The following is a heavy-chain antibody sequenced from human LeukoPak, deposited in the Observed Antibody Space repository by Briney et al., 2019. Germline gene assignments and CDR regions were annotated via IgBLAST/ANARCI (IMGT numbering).Heavy chain of an antibody. J-gene: IGHJ5*02. CDR3: AKDLSAYYYGLGSYRA. CDR2: ISGDGGVT. Sequence: PGGSLRLSCAASGFTFDDYAMHWVRQAPGKGLEWVSLISGDGGVTNYADSVKGRFTISRDNSKNSLYLQMNSLRTEDTALYYCAKDLSAYYYGLGSYRAWGQGTLVTVSS. CDR1: GFTFDDYA. D-gene: IGHD3-10*01. V-gene: IGHV3-43*02.